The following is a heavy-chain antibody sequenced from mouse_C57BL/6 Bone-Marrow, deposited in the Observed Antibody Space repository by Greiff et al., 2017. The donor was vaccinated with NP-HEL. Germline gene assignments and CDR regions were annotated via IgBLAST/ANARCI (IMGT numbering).Heavy chain of an antibody. Sequence: VKLVESGPGLVQPSQSLSITCTVSGFSLTSYGVHWVRQSPGKGLEWLGVIWSGGSTDYNAAFISRLSISKDNSKSQVFFKMNSLQADDTAIYYCARKTGTSFYYAMDYWGQGTSVTVSS. CDR2: IWSGGST. CDR3: ARKTGTSFYYAMDY. J-gene: IGHJ4*01. V-gene: IGHV2-2*01. CDR1: GFSLTSYG. D-gene: IGHD4-1*01.